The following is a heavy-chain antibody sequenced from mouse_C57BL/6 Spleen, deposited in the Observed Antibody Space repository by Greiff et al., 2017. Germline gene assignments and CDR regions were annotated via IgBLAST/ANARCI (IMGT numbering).Heavy chain of an antibody. CDR3: ARYVGGTDY. V-gene: IGHV1-69*01. CDR2: IDPSDSYT. CDR1: GYTFTSYW. J-gene: IGHJ2*01. Sequence: QVQLQQPGAELVMPGASVKLSCKASGYTFTSYWMHWVKQRPGQGLEWIGEIDPSDSYTNYNQKFKGKSTLTVDKSSSTAYMQLSSLTSEDSAVYYCARYVGGTDYWGQGTTLTVSS. D-gene: IGHD3-3*01.